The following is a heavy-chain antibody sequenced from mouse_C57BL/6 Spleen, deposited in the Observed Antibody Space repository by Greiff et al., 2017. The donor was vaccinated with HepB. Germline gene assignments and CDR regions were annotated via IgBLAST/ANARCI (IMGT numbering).Heavy chain of an antibody. V-gene: IGHV14-3*01. CDR2: IDPANGNT. J-gene: IGHJ4*01. CDR1: GFNIKNTY. CDR3: ARQLRLRLYYYAMDY. Sequence: DVKLQESVAELVRPGASVKLSCTASGFNIKNTYMHWVKQRPEQGLEWIGRIDPANGNTKYAPKFQGKATITADTSSNTAYLQLSSLTSEDTAIYYCARQLRLRLYYYAMDYWGQGTSVTVSS. D-gene: IGHD3-2*02.